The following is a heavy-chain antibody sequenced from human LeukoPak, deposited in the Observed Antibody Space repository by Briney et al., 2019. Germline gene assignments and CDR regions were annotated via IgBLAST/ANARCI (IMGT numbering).Heavy chain of an antibody. CDR3: ASRKLGNDY. CDR1: GGSFSGYY. CDR2: TYHSGST. D-gene: IGHD7-27*01. J-gene: IGHJ4*02. Sequence: PSETLSLTCAVYGGSFSGYYWSWIRQSPGRGLEWIGETYHSGSTNYNSSLKSRVTISLDTSKNQFSLKLSSVTAADTAVYYCASRKLGNDYWGQGTLVTVSS. V-gene: IGHV4-34*01.